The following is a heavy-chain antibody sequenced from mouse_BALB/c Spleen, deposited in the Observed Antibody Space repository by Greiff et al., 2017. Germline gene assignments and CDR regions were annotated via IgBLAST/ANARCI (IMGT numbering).Heavy chain of an antibody. V-gene: IGHV1-5*01. Sequence: VQLQQSGTVLARPGASVKMSCKASGYSFTSYWMHWVKQRPGQGLEWIGAIYPGNSDTSYNQKFKGKAKLTAVTSASTAYMELSSLTNEDSAVYYCTRDTTASYAMDYWGQGTSVTVSS. CDR3: TRDTTASYAMDY. CDR2: IYPGNSDT. J-gene: IGHJ4*01. D-gene: IGHD1-2*01. CDR1: GYSFTSYW.